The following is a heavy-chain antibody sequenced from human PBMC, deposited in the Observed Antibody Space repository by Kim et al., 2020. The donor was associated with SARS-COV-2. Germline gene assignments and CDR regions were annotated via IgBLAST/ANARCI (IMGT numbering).Heavy chain of an antibody. CDR2: ISAYNGNT. CDR1: GYTFTSYG. V-gene: IGHV1-18*04. J-gene: IGHJ4*02. Sequence: ASVKVSCKASGYTFTSYGISWVRQAPGQGLEWMGWISAYNGNTNYAQKLQGRVTMTTDTSTSTAYMELRSLRSDDTAVYYCARDSRGDHYGNLNPNYFDYWGQGTLVTVSS. CDR3: ARDSRGDHYGNLNPNYFDY. D-gene: IGHD4-17*01.